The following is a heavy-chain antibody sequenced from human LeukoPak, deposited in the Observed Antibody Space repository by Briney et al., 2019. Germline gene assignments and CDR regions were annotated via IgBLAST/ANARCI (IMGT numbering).Heavy chain of an antibody. CDR2: ISAYNGNT. D-gene: IGHD2-2*01. CDR3: ARAPRGSSTSSYWY. J-gene: IGHJ4*02. V-gene: IGHV1-18*01. CDR1: GYTFTSYG. Sequence: ASVKVSCKASGYTFTSYGISWVRQAPGQGLEWMGWISAYNGNTNYAQKLQGRVTMTTDTSTSTAYMELRSLRSDDTAVYYCARAPRGSSTSSYWYWGQGTLVTVSS.